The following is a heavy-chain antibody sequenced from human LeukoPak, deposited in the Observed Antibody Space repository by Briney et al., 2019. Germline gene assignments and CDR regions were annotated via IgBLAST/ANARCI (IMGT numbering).Heavy chain of an antibody. CDR3: AREDYLNWFDP. J-gene: IGHJ5*02. V-gene: IGHV1-8*03. Sequence: GPVKVSCKASGYTFTSYDINWVRQATGQGLEWMGWMNPNSGNTGYAQKFQGRVTITRNTSISTAYMELSSLRSEDTAVYYCAREDYLNWFDPWGQGTLVTVSS. CDR1: GYTFTSYD. D-gene: IGHD2/OR15-2a*01. CDR2: MNPNSGNT.